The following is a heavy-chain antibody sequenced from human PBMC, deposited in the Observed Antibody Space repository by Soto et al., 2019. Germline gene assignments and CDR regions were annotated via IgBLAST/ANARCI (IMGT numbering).Heavy chain of an antibody. V-gene: IGHV5-51*01. J-gene: IGHJ6*02. CDR2: IYPGDSDT. Sequence: GESLKISCKGSGYSFTSYLIGWVRQMAGKGLEWMGIIYPGDSDTRYSPSFQGQVTISADKSISTAYLQWSSLKASDTAMYYCARQVSWQQLADYYYYGMDVWGQGTTVTVSS. CDR3: ARQVSWQQLADYYYYGMDV. D-gene: IGHD6-13*01. CDR1: GYSFTSYL.